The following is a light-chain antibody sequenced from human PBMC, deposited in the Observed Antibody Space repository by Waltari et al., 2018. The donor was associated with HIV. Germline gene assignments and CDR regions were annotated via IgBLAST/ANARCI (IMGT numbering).Light chain of an antibody. CDR2: DVS. Sequence: QSALTQPPSASGSPGQSVTISCTGTSSDVGGYKYVSWYQQHPGKAPKLMIYDVSKRPSGLPDRVSGSKTGNTASLTVSGLQAEEEADYYCSSYAGSNNWVVFGGGTKLTVL. V-gene: IGLV2-8*01. CDR3: SSYAGSNNWVV. CDR1: SSDVGGYKY. J-gene: IGLJ2*01.